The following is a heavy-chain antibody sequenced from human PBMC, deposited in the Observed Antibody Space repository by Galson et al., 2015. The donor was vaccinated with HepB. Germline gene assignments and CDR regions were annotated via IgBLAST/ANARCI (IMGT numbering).Heavy chain of an antibody. Sequence: SLRLSCAASGFAFSSYWMSWVRQAPGKGLEWVANIKQDGSEKYYVDSVKGRFTISRDNAKNSLYLQMNSLRAEDTAVYYCARERYSSSWWYYWGQGTLVTVSS. D-gene: IGHD6-13*01. CDR1: GFAFSSYW. CDR2: IKQDGSEK. V-gene: IGHV3-7*03. CDR3: ARERYSSSWWYY. J-gene: IGHJ4*02.